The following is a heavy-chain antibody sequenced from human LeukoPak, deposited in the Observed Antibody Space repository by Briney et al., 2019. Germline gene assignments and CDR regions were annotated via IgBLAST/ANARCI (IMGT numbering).Heavy chain of an antibody. CDR2: LSGSGDST. CDR3: AKRLSFGVAIGDFDY. V-gene: IGHV3-23*01. J-gene: IGHJ4*02. D-gene: IGHD3-3*01. Sequence: GGSLRLSLSASGFPFYNYAMSWGRPAPGKGVGWVSTLSGSGDSTYYADSVKGRFTISRDSSMETLYLQMNSLRAEDTATYFCAKRLSFGVAIGDFDYWGQGTLVTVSS. CDR1: GFPFYNYA.